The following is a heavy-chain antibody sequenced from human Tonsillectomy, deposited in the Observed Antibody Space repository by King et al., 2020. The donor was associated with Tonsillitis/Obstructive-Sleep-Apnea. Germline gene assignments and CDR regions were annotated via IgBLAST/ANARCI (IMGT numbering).Heavy chain of an antibody. J-gene: IGHJ5*02. D-gene: IGHD2-15*01. V-gene: IGHV3-23*04. CDR3: AKDSSLHCSGGSCYPGPIWFDP. CDR1: GFTFSSYA. CDR2: ISGSGGST. Sequence: VQLVESGGGLVQPGGSLRLSCAASGFTFSSYAMSWVRQAPGKGLEWVSAISGSGGSTYYADSVKGRFTISRDNSKNTLYLQMNSLRAEDTAVYYCAKDSSLHCSGGSCYPGPIWFDPWGQGTLVTVSS.